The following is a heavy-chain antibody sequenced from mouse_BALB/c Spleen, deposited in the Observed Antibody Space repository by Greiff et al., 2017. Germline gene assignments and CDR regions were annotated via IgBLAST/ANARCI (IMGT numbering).Heavy chain of an antibody. D-gene: IGHD1-1*01. CDR1: GYSITSDYA. J-gene: IGHJ2*01. CDR3: ARNYYGSREYYFDY. CDR2: ISYSGST. V-gene: IGHV3-2*02. Sequence: VQLQQSGPGLVKPSQSLSLTCTVTGYSITSDYAWNWIRQFPGNKLEWMGYISYSGSTSYNPSLKSRISITRDTSKNQFFLQLNSVTTEDTATYYCARNYYGSREYYFDYWGQGTTLTVSS.